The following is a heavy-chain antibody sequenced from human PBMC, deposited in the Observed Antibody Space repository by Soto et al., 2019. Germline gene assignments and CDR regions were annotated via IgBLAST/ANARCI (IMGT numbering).Heavy chain of an antibody. CDR3: ARAASGTIFGVVITYPILHFDY. J-gene: IGHJ4*02. Sequence: SETLSLTCTVSGGSISSGGYYWSWIRQHPGKGLEWIGYIYYSGSTYYNPSLKSRVTISVDTSKNQFSLKLSSVTAADTAVYYCARAASGTIFGVVITYPILHFDYWGQGTLVTVSS. CDR2: IYYSGST. V-gene: IGHV4-31*03. D-gene: IGHD3-3*01. CDR1: GGSISSGGYY.